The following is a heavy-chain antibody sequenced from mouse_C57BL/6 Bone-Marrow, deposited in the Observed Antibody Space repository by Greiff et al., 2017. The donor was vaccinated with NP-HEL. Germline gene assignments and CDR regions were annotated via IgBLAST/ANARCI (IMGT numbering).Heavy chain of an antibody. Sequence: EVKLMESGGGLVQPKGSLKLSCAASGFSFNTYAMNWVRQAPGKGLEWVARIRSKSNNYATYYADSVKDRFTISRDDSESMLYLQMNNLKTEDTAMYYCVRPQGWLLLGFAYWGQGTLVTVSA. CDR1: GFSFNTYA. CDR2: IRSKSNNYAT. CDR3: VRPQGWLLLGFAY. D-gene: IGHD2-3*01. V-gene: IGHV10-1*01. J-gene: IGHJ3*01.